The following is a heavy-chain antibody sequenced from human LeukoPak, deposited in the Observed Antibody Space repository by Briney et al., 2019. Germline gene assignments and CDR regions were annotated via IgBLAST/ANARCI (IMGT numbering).Heavy chain of an antibody. CDR2: FDPEDGET. Sequence: ASVKVSCKVSGYTLTELSMHWVRQAPGKGLEWMGGFDPEDGETIYAQKFQGRVTMTEDTSIDTAYMELSSLRSEDTAVYYCAIGRPLVVPAAPHFDYWGQGTLVTVSS. CDR1: GYTLTELS. D-gene: IGHD2-2*01. CDR3: AIGRPLVVPAAPHFDY. V-gene: IGHV1-24*01. J-gene: IGHJ4*02.